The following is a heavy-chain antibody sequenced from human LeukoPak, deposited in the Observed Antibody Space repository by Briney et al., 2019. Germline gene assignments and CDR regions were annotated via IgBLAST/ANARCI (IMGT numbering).Heavy chain of an antibody. Sequence: GGSLRLSCAASGFTFSNYWVLWVRQAPGKGLVWVSRINRDGSTTHYADSVKGRFTVSRDNAKNTLNLQMNSLRAEDTAVYYCARDKKSGESSEIDYWGQGTLVTVSS. CDR2: INRDGSTT. CDR3: ARDKKSGESSEIDY. CDR1: GFTFSNYW. J-gene: IGHJ4*02. V-gene: IGHV3-74*01. D-gene: IGHD3-10*01.